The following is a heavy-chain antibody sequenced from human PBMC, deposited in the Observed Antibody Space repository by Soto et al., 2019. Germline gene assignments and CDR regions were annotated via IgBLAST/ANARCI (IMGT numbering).Heavy chain of an antibody. V-gene: IGHV4-59*08. CDR3: ARHSIQYYYYYMDV. CDR1: GGSISSYY. J-gene: IGHJ6*03. CDR2: IYYSGST. Sequence: PSDTLSLTCTVSGGSISSYYWSWIRQPPGKGLEWIGYIYYSGSTNYNPSLKSRVTISVDTSKNQFSLKLSSVTAADTAVYYCARHSIQYYYYYMDVWGKGTTVTVSS. D-gene: IGHD2-21*01.